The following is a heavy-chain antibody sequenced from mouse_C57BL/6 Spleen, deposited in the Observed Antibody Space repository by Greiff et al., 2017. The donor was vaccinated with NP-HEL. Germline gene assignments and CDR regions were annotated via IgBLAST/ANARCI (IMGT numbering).Heavy chain of an antibody. Sequence: QVQLQESGPELVKPGASVKISCKASGYAFSSSWMNWVKQRPGKGLEWIGRIYPGDGDTNYNGKFKGKATLTADKSSSTAYMQLSSLTSEDSAVYFCARSGYYGSSLYYFDYWGQGTTLTVSS. V-gene: IGHV1-82*01. CDR3: ARSGYYGSSLYYFDY. D-gene: IGHD1-1*01. J-gene: IGHJ2*01. CDR1: GYAFSSSW. CDR2: IYPGDGDT.